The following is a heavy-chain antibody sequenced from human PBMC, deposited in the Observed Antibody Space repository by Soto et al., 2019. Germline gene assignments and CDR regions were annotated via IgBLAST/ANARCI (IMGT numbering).Heavy chain of an antibody. CDR3: ARDRSVAGNYYYYGMDV. Sequence: ASVKVSCKASGYTFTSYYMHWVRQAPGQGLEWMGIINPSGGSTSYAQKFQGRVTMTRDTSTSTVYMELSSLRSEDTAVYYCARDRSVAGNYYYYGMDVWDQGTTVTVSS. V-gene: IGHV1-46*01. D-gene: IGHD6-19*01. J-gene: IGHJ6*02. CDR1: GYTFTSYY. CDR2: INPSGGST.